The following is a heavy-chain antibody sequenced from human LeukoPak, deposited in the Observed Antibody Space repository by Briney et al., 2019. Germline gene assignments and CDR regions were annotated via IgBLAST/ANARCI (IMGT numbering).Heavy chain of an antibody. V-gene: IGHV3-23*01. CDR1: GFTFSSYD. J-gene: IGHJ4*02. CDR3: ATEGGPPIERY. D-gene: IGHD2-15*01. CDR2: ISGGGRNK. Sequence: GESLRLSCATSGFTFSSYDMSWVRQAPGKGLEWVSAISGGGRNKYYADSVKGRFTISRDNSKNTLFLQMNSLRAEDTAVYYCATEGGPPIERYWGQGTLVTVSS.